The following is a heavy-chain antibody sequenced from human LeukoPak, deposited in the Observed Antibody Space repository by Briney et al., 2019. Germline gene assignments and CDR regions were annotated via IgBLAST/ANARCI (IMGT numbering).Heavy chain of an antibody. J-gene: IGHJ6*03. Sequence: GGSLRLSCAASGFTFSGNWMHWVRQAPGKGLMWVSRINSDESSTSYADSVKGRFTISRDNAKNSLYLQMNSLRAEDTAVYYCARADDNYYYYYMDVWGKGTTVTVSS. CDR2: INSDESST. V-gene: IGHV3-74*01. CDR3: ARADDNYYYYYMDV. CDR1: GFTFSGNW. D-gene: IGHD1-1*01.